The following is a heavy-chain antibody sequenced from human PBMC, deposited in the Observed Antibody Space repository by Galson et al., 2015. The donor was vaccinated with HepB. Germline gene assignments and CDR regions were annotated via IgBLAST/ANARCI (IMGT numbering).Heavy chain of an antibody. J-gene: IGHJ3*02. CDR3: ARVLYGDYPYDAFDI. CDR1: GFTFSSYA. CDR2: ISGSGGST. V-gene: IGHV3-23*01. D-gene: IGHD4-17*01. Sequence: SLRLSCAASGFTFSSYAMSWVRQAPGKGLEWVSAISGSGGSTYYADSVKGRFTISRDNSKNALYLQMNSLRAEDTAVYYCARVLYGDYPYDAFDIWGQGTMVTVSS.